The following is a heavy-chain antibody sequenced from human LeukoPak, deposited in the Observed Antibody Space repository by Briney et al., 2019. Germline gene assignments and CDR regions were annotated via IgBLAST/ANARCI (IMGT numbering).Heavy chain of an antibody. CDR3: ARANYYGSGRAAFDI. D-gene: IGHD3-10*01. J-gene: IGHJ3*02. CDR1: GFTFSSYW. Sequence: QPGGSLRLSCAASGFTFSSYWMHLVRQAPGKGLVWVSRINSDGSSTSYADSVKGRFTISRDNAKNTLYLQMNSLRAEDTAVYYCARANYYGSGRAAFDIWGQGTMVTVSS. V-gene: IGHV3-74*01. CDR2: INSDGSST.